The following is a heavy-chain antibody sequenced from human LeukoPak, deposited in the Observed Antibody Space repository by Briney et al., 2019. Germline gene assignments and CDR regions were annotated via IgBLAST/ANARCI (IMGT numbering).Heavy chain of an antibody. D-gene: IGHD2-2*01. V-gene: IGHV4-59*13. CDR1: GGSISSYY. J-gene: IGHJ5*02. CDR2: IYYSGST. CDR3: ARDQGYCSSTSCNNWFDP. Sequence: PSETLSLTGTVSGGSISSYYWSWIRQPPGKGLEWIGYIYYSGSTNYNPSLKSRVTISVDTSKNQFSLKLSSVTAADTAVYYCARDQGYCSSTSCNNWFDPWGQGTLVTVSS.